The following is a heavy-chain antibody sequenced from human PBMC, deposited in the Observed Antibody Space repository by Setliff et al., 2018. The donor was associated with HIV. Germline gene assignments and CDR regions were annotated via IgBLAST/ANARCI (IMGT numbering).Heavy chain of an antibody. CDR1: GGSISSHY. J-gene: IGHJ3*02. Sequence: SETLSLTCTVSGGSISSHYWSWIRQPPGKGLEWIGSIYYSGSTNYNPSPKSRVTISVDTSKNQFSLKLGSVTAADTAVYYCARGGSGSYYGAFDIW. CDR3: ARGGSGSYYGAFDI. V-gene: IGHV4-59*11. CDR2: IYYSGST. D-gene: IGHD3-10*01.